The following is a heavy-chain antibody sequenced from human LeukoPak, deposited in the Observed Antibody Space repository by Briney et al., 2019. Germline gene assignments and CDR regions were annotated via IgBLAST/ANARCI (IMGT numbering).Heavy chain of an antibody. Sequence: GGPLRLSCAASGFTFSNYAMSWVRQAPGKGLEWVSAILGSGVTTYYADSVKGRFTVSRDNSKSTLYLQMNTLRAEDTALYYCAKWGDYDVLTGYYVPDYWGQGTLVTVSS. CDR3: AKWGDYDVLTGYYVPDY. V-gene: IGHV3-23*01. CDR2: ILGSGVTT. CDR1: GFTFSNYA. D-gene: IGHD3-9*01. J-gene: IGHJ4*02.